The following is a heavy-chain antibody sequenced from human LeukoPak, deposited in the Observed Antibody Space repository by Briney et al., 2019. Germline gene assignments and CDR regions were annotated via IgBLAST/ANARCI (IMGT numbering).Heavy chain of an antibody. CDR1: GGSISSGSYY. J-gene: IGHJ4*02. CDR3: ARGRGYYYDSSGSNLDY. D-gene: IGHD3-22*01. V-gene: IGHV4-61*02. CDR2: IYTSGST. Sequence: PSQTLSLTCTVSGGSISSGSYYWSRIRQPARKGLEWIGRIYTSGSTNYNPSLKSRVTISVDTSKNQFSLKLSSVTAADTAVYYCARGRGYYYDSSGSNLDYWGQGTLVTVSS.